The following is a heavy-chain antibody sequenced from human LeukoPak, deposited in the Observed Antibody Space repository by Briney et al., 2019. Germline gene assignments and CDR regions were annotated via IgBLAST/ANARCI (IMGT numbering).Heavy chain of an antibody. CDR1: GFTFSDYY. CDR2: ISSSGSTI. V-gene: IGHV3-11*04. J-gene: IGHJ5*02. Sequence: GGSLRLSCAASGFTFSDYYMSWIRQAPGKGLEWVSYISSSGSTIYYADSVKGRFTISRDNDKNSLYLQMNSLRAEDTAVYYCARDRGYYDFWSGYYGYNWFDPWGQGTLVTVSS. CDR3: ARDRGYYDFWSGYYGYNWFDP. D-gene: IGHD3-3*01.